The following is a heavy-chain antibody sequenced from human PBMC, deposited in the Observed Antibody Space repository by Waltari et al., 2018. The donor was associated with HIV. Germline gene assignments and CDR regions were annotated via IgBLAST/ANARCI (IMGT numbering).Heavy chain of an antibody. D-gene: IGHD2-2*01. CDR2: SYYSGST. J-gene: IGHJ2*01. CDR1: GGSIRCAGYY. Sequence: QVQLQESGPGLVKPSQTLSLTCTVPGGSIRCAGYYWSWIRQHPGKGLVWLGYSYYSGSTTYNPSLKSRVTISIDTSKNQVSLKLRSVTAPDTAVCYCASTHCTSTSGDADCDFYLWGRGTLVTVSS. V-gene: IGHV4-31*03. CDR3: ASTHCTSTSGDADCDFYL.